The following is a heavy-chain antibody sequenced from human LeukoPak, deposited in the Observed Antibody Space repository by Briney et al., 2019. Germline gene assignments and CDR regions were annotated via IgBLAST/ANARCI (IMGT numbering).Heavy chain of an antibody. J-gene: IGHJ6*04. Sequence: PGGSLRLSCAASGFTFSSYSMNWVRQAPGKGLEWVSSISSSSSYIYYADSVKGRFTISRDNAKNSLYLQMNSLRAEDAAVYYCARDTLVGWLSPDVWGKGTTVTVSS. CDR2: ISSSSSYI. CDR1: GFTFSSYS. V-gene: IGHV3-21*01. D-gene: IGHD3-3*01. CDR3: ARDTLVGWLSPDV.